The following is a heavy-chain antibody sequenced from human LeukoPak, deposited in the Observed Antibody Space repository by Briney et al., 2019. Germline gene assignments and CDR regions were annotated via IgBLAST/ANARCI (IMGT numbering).Heavy chain of an antibody. V-gene: IGHV3-7*01. CDR1: GFNFSTYW. J-gene: IGHJ6*04. D-gene: IGHD3-10*02. CDR3: AELGITMIGGV. CDR2: IKEDGSEI. Sequence: GGSLRLSCTASGFNFSTYWMTWVRQVPGKGLEWVANIKEDGSEIYYVDAVKGRFTISRDNAKNSLYLQMNSLRAEDTAVYYCAELGITMIGGVWGKGTTVTISS.